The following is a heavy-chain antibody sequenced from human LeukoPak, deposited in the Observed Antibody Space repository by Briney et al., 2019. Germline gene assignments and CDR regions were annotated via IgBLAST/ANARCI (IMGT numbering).Heavy chain of an antibody. V-gene: IGHV1-2*02. D-gene: IGHD1-14*01. CDR2: INPNSGGI. CDR3: ARDRGTTLRGYFDY. CDR1: GYTFTGYY. J-gene: IGHJ4*02. Sequence: ASVKVSCKASGYTFTGYYMHWVRQAPGQGLEWMGWINPNSGGINYAQKFQGRVTMTRDTSISTAYMELSRLRSDDTAVYYCARDRGTTLRGYFDYWGQGTLVTVSS.